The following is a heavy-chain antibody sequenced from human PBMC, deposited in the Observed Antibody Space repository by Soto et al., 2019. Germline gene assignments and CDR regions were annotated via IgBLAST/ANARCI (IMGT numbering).Heavy chain of an antibody. J-gene: IGHJ6*02. Sequence: QVQLVESGGGVVQPGRSLRLSCAASGFTFSSYGMHWVRQAPGKGLEWVAVISYDGSNKYYADSVKGRFTISRDNSKNTLYLQMNSLRAEDTDVYYCAKSPYDILTGYYYYYGMDVWGQGTTVTGFS. CDR2: ISYDGSNK. CDR3: AKSPYDILTGYYYYYGMDV. CDR1: GFTFSSYG. D-gene: IGHD3-9*01. V-gene: IGHV3-30*18.